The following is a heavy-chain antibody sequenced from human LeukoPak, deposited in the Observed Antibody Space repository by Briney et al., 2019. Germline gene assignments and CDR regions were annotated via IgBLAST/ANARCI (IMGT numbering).Heavy chain of an antibody. Sequence: PSETLSLTCTVSGGSISSSTYYWGWIRQPPGKGLEWIGSLYNSASTHYNPSLKSRVTMAVDTSKNQFSLKLRSVAAADTAIYYCARNKTITAAGTFDYWGQGTLVTVSS. CDR1: GGSISSSTYY. CDR3: ARNKTITAAGTFDY. V-gene: IGHV4-39*01. D-gene: IGHD6-13*01. J-gene: IGHJ4*02. CDR2: LYNSAST.